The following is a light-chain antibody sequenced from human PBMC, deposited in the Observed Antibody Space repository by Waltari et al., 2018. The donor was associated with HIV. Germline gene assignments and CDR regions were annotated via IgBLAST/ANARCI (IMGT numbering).Light chain of an antibody. J-gene: IGLJ2*01. CDR3: GTWDSSLSAE. Sequence: QSVLTQPPSVSAAPGQKVTISCSGSSSNIGNNYVSWYQQLPGTAPKLLIYDNNKRPSGIPDRLSGSKSGTSATLGITGLQTGDEADYYCGTWDSSLSAEFGGGTKLTVL. V-gene: IGLV1-51*01. CDR1: SSNIGNNY. CDR2: DNN.